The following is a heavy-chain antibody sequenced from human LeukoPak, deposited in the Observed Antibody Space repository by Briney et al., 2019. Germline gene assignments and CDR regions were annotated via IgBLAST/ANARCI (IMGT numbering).Heavy chain of an antibody. CDR2: IYHSGST. J-gene: IGHJ4*02. D-gene: IGHD3-3*01. Sequence: PGGSLRLSCAASGFTFSNYAMSWVRQAPGKGLERIGSIYHSGSTYYNPSLKSRVTISVDTSKNQFSLKLSSVTAADTAVYYCAREYYDFWSGPVLRYFDYWGQGTLVTVSS. CDR1: GFTFSNYA. CDR3: AREYYDFWSGPVLRYFDY. V-gene: IGHV4-38-2*02.